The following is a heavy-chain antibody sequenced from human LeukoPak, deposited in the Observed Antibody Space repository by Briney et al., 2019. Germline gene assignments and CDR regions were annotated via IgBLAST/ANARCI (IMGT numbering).Heavy chain of an antibody. Sequence: ASVKVSCKASGYTFSDHYMHWVRQAPGKGLEWMGRINPKSGGTDYAPKFQGRVTLTNDLSISTTYMELSSLRSEDTAVYYCARLDEYSSSSRYYGMDVWGQGTTVTVSS. CDR1: GYTFSDHY. J-gene: IGHJ6*02. CDR3: ARLDEYSSSSRYYGMDV. CDR2: INPKSGGT. D-gene: IGHD6-6*01. V-gene: IGHV1-2*06.